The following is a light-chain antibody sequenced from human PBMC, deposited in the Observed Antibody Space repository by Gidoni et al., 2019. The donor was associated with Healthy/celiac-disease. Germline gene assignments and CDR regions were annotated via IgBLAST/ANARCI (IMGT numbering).Light chain of an antibody. CDR2: QDS. V-gene: IGLV3-1*01. Sequence: SYELTQPPSVSLSPGQTASIPCSGDQLGDKYACWYQQQPGQSPVLVISQDSTRPSGIPERFSGSNSGNTATLTIIGTQSMDEADYYCQAWDSSTAKVVFGGGTKLTVL. CDR3: QAWDSSTAKVV. J-gene: IGLJ2*01. CDR1: QLGDKY.